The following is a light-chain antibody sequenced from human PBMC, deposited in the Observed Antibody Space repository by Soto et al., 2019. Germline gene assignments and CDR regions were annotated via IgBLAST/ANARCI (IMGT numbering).Light chain of an antibody. Sequence: QSVLTQPASLSGSPGQSITISCTGTSSDIGAYDYVSWFQQHPGKAPKLMISEVNNRPSGVSNRFSASKSGNTASLTISALQAEDEALYYCCSYSSSSTFYVFGTGTKVTVL. CDR2: EVN. CDR1: SSDIGAYDY. J-gene: IGLJ1*01. V-gene: IGLV2-14*01. CDR3: CSYSSSSTFYV.